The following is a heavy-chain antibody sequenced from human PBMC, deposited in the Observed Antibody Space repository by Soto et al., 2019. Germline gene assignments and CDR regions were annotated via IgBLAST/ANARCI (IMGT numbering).Heavy chain of an antibody. D-gene: IGHD2-8*01. Sequence: PSDTLSLTCAVYGGSFSGYYWSWIRQPPGKGLEWIGEINHSGSTNYNPSLKSRVTISVDTSKNQFSLKLSSVTAADTAVYYCARVSCTNGVCWFWDYWGQGTLVTVSS. J-gene: IGHJ4*02. CDR1: GGSFSGYY. CDR2: INHSGST. V-gene: IGHV4-34*01. CDR3: ARVSCTNGVCWFWDY.